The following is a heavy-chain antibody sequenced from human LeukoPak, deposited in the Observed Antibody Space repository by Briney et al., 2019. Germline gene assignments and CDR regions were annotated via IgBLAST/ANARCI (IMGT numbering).Heavy chain of an antibody. CDR3: AKEPSYCTNGVCYSRVFDR. CDR2: ISGSGDGT. D-gene: IGHD2-8*01. CDR1: GFTFSSYA. J-gene: IGHJ5*02. V-gene: IGHV3-23*01. Sequence: GGSLRLSCAASGFTFSSYAMSWVRQAPGKGLEWVSAISGSGDGTYYADSVKVRFTISRDNSKNTLYLQMSGLRAEDTAVYYCAKEPSYCTNGVCYSRVFDRWGQGTLVTVSS.